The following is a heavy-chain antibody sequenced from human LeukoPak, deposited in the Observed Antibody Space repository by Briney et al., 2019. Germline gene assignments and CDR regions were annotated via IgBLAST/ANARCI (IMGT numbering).Heavy chain of an antibody. CDR2: IIPIFGTA. CDR1: GGTFSSYA. V-gene: IGHV1-69*05. CDR3: ARVYYPNTRTYYYGSGSFGHAFDI. Sequence: VASVKVSCKASGGTFSSYAISWVRQAPGQGLEWMGGIIPIFGTANYAQKFQGRVTMTRDMSTSTVYMELSSLRSEDTAVYYCARVYYPNTRTYYYGSGSFGHAFDIWGQGTMVTVSS. D-gene: IGHD3-10*01. J-gene: IGHJ3*02.